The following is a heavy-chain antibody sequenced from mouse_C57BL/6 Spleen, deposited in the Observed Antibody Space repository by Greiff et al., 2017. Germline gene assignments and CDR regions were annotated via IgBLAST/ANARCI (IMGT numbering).Heavy chain of an antibody. J-gene: IGHJ4*01. CDR1: GSSLSTSGMG. Sequence: QVTLKVSGPGILQSSQTLSLTCSFSGSSLSTSGMGVSWIRQPSGKGLEWLAHIYWDDDKRYNPSLKSRLTISKDTSRNQVFLKITSVDTADTATYYCARRAYYGSSPYAMDYWGQGTSVTVSS. D-gene: IGHD1-1*01. CDR2: IYWDDDK. CDR3: ARRAYYGSSPYAMDY. V-gene: IGHV8-12*01.